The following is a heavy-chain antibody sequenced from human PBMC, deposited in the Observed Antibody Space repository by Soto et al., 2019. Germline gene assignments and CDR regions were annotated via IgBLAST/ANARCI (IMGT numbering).Heavy chain of an antibody. CDR3: AKVFVFTIREGFDY. Sequence: PGGSLRLSCAASGFTFSSYAMSWVRQAPGKGLEWVSAISGSGGSTYYADSVKGRFTISRDNSKNTLYLQMNSLRAEDMAVYYCAKVFVFTIREGFDYWGMGTLVTVAS. V-gene: IGHV3-23*01. CDR2: ISGSGGST. CDR1: GFTFSSYA. D-gene: IGHD3-3*01. J-gene: IGHJ4*02.